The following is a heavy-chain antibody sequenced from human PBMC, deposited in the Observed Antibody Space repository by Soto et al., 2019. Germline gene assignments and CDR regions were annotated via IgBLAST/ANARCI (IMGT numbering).Heavy chain of an antibody. CDR2: ISGSGGST. CDR3: ASGLIAVQYNYYYYMDV. J-gene: IGHJ6*03. Sequence: GGSLRLSCAASGFTFSSYAMSWVRQAPGKGLEWVSAISGSGGSTYYADSVKGRFTISRDNSKNTLYLQMNSLRAEDTAVYYCASGLIAVQYNYYYYMDVWGKGTTVTVSS. V-gene: IGHV3-23*01. CDR1: GFTFSSYA. D-gene: IGHD6-19*01.